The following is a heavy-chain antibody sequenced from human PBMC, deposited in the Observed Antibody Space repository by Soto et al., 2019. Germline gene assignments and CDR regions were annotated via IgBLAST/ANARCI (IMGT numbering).Heavy chain of an antibody. V-gene: IGHV1-3*01. Sequence: QVQLVQSGAEVKKPGASVRISCRTSGYTFTSYAITWLRHAPGQRLERMGWINGGNGDTKYSQKFQDRLSITRDTSATTVSLGLSSLTSEDTAIYYCARGPLSLYSADFRWGQGTLVTVSS. CDR2: INGGNGDT. J-gene: IGHJ4*02. CDR3: ARGPLSLYSADFR. CDR1: GYTFTSYA. D-gene: IGHD1-26*01.